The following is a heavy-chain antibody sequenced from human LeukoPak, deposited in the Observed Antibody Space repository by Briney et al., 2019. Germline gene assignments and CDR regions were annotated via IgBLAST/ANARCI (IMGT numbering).Heavy chain of an antibody. CDR1: GFTFSSYA. J-gene: IGHJ4*02. CDR3: AKDMAPNYYYSSAVDY. Sequence: PGGSLRLSCAASGFTFSSYAMSWVRQAPGKGLEWVSSISGGVGGTYFADSVKGRFTISRDNSKNTVYMEMNSLTVEDTAVYYCAKDMAPNYYYSSAVDYWGQGTLVTVSS. V-gene: IGHV3-23*01. D-gene: IGHD3-22*01. CDR2: ISGGVGGT.